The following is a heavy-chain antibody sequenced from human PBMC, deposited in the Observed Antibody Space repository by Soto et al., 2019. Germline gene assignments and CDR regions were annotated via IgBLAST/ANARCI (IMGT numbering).Heavy chain of an antibody. V-gene: IGHV1-2*02. D-gene: IGHD3-10*01. J-gene: IGHJ4*02. CDR1: GYTFTAYY. CDR3: AKAVHTMIQGVRFRVDQ. Sequence: QVQLVQSGAEMKKPGAPVKVSCESSGYTFTAYYIHWVRQAPGHGLEWMGWINPNGGGTKYAQQFQARVTLTRDTSINTAYMELTRLTSDDTAVYYCAKAVHTMIQGVRFRVDQWGQGTLVTVSS. CDR2: INPNGGGT.